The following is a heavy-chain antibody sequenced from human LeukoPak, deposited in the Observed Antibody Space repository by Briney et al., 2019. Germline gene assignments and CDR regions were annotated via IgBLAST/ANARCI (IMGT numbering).Heavy chain of an antibody. CDR1: GYTFTGYY. D-gene: IGHD3-22*01. V-gene: IGHV1-2*02. J-gene: IGHJ1*01. CDR2: INPNSGGT. CDR3: AKTDNKYDSRLLFN. Sequence: ASVKVSCKVSGYTFTGYYIHWVRQAPGQGLEWMGWINPNSGGTNYAQKFQGRVTMTRDTSITTAYMELSRLRSDDTAMYYCAKTDNKYDSRLLFNWGQGTQIIVSS.